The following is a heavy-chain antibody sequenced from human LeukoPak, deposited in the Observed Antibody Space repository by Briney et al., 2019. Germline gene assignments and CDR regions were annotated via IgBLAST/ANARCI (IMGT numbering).Heavy chain of an antibody. CDR3: AKDEYSGGYYEDY. J-gene: IGHJ4*02. D-gene: IGHD3-22*01. V-gene: IGHV3-23*01. CDR1: GFTFSSYA. CDR2: ISDSAGST. Sequence: PGGSLRLSCAASGFTFSSYAMSWVRQAPGKGLEWVSTISDSAGSTYYADSVKGRFTISRDNSKNTLYLQTNSLRVEDTAVYYCAKDEYSGGYYEDYWGQGTLVTVSS.